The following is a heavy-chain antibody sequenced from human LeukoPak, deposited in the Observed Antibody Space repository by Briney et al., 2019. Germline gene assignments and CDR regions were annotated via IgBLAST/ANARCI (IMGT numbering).Heavy chain of an antibody. D-gene: IGHD3-9*01. CDR1: GFTFSNAW. V-gene: IGHV3-15*01. CDR3: TTVFRRYDILTGYYRGDY. Sequence: GGSLRLSCAASGFTFSNAWMSWVRQAPGKGLEWVGRIKSKTDGGTTDYAAPVKGRFTISRDDSKNTLYLQMNSLKTEDTAVYYCTTVFRRYDILTGYYRGDYWGQGTLVTVSS. J-gene: IGHJ4*02. CDR2: IKSKTDGGTT.